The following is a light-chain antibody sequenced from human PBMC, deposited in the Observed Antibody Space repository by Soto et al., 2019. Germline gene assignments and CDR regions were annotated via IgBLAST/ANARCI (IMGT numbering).Light chain of an antibody. CDR3: QQYGSSLT. V-gene: IGKV3-20*01. CDR2: GVS. J-gene: IGKJ5*01. Sequence: EIVMTQSPATLSVSPGKRAALSCRASESVNTNLAWYQQKPGQAPRLLIYGVSSRPIGIPDRFSGGGSGTDFTLTISRLEPEDFAFYYCQQYGSSLTFGQGTRLEI. CDR1: ESVNTN.